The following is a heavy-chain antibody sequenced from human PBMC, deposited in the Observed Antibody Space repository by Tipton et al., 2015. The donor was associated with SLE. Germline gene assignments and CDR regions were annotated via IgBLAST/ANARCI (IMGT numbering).Heavy chain of an antibody. Sequence: TLSLTCTVSGGSISSYYWSWLRQPAGKGLEWIGRIYTSGSTNYNPSLKSRVTISVDTSKKQFSLKLSSVTAADTAVYYCARDRIATKDAFDIWGQGTMVTVSS. CDR3: ARDRIATKDAFDI. V-gene: IGHV4-4*07. CDR2: IYTSGST. J-gene: IGHJ3*02. CDR1: GGSISSYY. D-gene: IGHD5-12*01.